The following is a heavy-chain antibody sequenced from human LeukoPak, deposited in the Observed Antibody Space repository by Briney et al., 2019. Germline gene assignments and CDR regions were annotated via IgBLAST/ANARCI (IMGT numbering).Heavy chain of an antibody. Sequence: QPSETLSLTCTVSGGSISSGSYYWSWIRQPAGKGLEWIGRIYTSGSTNYNPSLKSRVTISVDTSKNQFSLKLSSVTAADTAVYYCAREPFASYGSDDAFDIWGQGTMVTVSS. V-gene: IGHV4-61*02. CDR2: IYTSGST. CDR3: AREPFASYGSDDAFDI. D-gene: IGHD1-26*01. J-gene: IGHJ3*02. CDR1: GGSISSGSYY.